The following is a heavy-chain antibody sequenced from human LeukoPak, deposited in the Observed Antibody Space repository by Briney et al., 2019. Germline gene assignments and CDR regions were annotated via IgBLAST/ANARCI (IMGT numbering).Heavy chain of an antibody. V-gene: IGHV4-59*01. D-gene: IGHD1-26*01. CDR3: ARVSGSYHWNYYYMDV. J-gene: IGHJ6*03. CDR1: GGSIGSYY. Sequence: SETLTLTRTVSGGSIGSYYWSWIRQPPGKGLEWIGYIYYSGSTNYNPSLKSRVTISVDTSKNQFSLKLSSVTAADTAVYYCARVSGSYHWNYYYMDVWGKGTTVTVSS. CDR2: IYYSGST.